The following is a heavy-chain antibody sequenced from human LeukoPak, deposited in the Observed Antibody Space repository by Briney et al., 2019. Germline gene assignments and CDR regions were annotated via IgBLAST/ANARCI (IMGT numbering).Heavy chain of an antibody. D-gene: IGHD6-13*01. CDR3: ARDILIAAGSGGFDY. Sequence: EASVKVSCKASGYTFTGYYMHWVRQAPGQGLEWMGWINPNSGGTNYAQKFQGWVTMTRDTSISTAYMELRSLRSDDTAVCYCARDILIAAGSGGFDYWGQGTLVTVSS. CDR2: INPNSGGT. V-gene: IGHV1-2*04. CDR1: GYTFTGYY. J-gene: IGHJ4*02.